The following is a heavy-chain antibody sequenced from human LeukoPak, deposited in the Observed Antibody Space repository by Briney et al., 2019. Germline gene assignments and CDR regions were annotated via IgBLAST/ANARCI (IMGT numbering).Heavy chain of an antibody. D-gene: IGHD3-10*01. V-gene: IGHV7-4-1*02. CDR1: GYTFTSYA. Sequence: GASVKVSCKASGYTFTSYAMNWVRQAPGQGLEWMGWINTNTGNPTYAQGFTGRFVFSLDTSVSTAYLQISSLKAEDTAVYYCARAPFHLWFGELYWFDPWGQGTLVTVSS. CDR3: ARAPFHLWFGELYWFDP. CDR2: INTNTGNP. J-gene: IGHJ5*02.